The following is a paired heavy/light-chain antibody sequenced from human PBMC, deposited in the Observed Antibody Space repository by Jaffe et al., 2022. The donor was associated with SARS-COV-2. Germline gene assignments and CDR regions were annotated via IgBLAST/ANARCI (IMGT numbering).Heavy chain of an antibody. J-gene: IGHJ6*02. CDR1: GGSISSYF. CDR2: IYDSGTT. Sequence: QVQLQESGPGLVKPSETLSLTCTVSGGSISSYFWSWIRQPPGKGLEWIGYIYDSGTTNYNPSLKSRVTISVDTSKKQFSLKLSSVTAADTAVYYCARVTGGWRLAGSLSKVYYYYGADVWGQGTTVTVSS. CDR3: ARVTGGWRLAGSLSKVYYYYGADV. V-gene: IGHV4-59*01. D-gene: IGHD6-19*01.
Light chain of an antibody. V-gene: IGKV1-9*01. CDR1: QGINSY. Sequence: DIQLTQSPSFLSASVGDRVTITCRASQGINSYLAWYQQKPGRAPKLLIYAASTLQSGVPSRFSGSGSGTEFTLTISSLQPEDFATYYCQQLNNYLFTFGQGTRLEIK. CDR2: AAS. CDR3: QQLNNYLFT. J-gene: IGKJ5*01.